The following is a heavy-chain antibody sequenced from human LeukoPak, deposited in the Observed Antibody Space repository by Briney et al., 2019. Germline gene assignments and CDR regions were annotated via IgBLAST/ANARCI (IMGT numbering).Heavy chain of an antibody. J-gene: IGHJ4*02. CDR1: GFTFSNYA. D-gene: IGHD6-19*01. CDR2: ISGGGTST. Sequence: GGSLRLSCAASGFTFSNYAMSWVRQAPGKGLEWVSAISGGGTSTYNADSVKGRFAISRDNSKNTLYLQMNSLRAEDTAVYYCAKGAGIVVPGTILHWGQGILVIVSS. CDR3: AKGAGIVVPGTILH. V-gene: IGHV3-23*01.